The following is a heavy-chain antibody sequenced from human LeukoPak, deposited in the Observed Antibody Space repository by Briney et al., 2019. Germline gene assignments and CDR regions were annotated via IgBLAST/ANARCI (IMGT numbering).Heavy chain of an antibody. Sequence: ASVKVSCKAFGYTFDTSSITWVRQTPGQRLEWMGWISPKNGNTHYAQGVQGRVTMTTDTSRSTAYMELRSLRSDDTAVYYCARVRNSNNWWGAFDIWGQGTMITVS. CDR2: ISPKNGNT. CDR3: ARVRNSNNWWGAFDI. J-gene: IGHJ3*02. CDR1: GYTFDTSS. D-gene: IGHD1-20*01. V-gene: IGHV1-18*01.